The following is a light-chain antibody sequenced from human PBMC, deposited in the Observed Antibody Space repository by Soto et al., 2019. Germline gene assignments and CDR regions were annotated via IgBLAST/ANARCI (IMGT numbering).Light chain of an antibody. CDR3: QEYGSAPYS. V-gene: IGKV3-20*01. J-gene: IGKJ2*03. CDR2: GAS. CDR1: QSVSLNY. Sequence: EIVLTQSPGTLSFSPGERATLSCRASQSVSLNYLAWYQQKPGQTPRLLIYGASSRATGIPDRFSGSGSGTNFPITIGRLEPEDVAVYYCQEYGSAPYSFGQATKVEIK.